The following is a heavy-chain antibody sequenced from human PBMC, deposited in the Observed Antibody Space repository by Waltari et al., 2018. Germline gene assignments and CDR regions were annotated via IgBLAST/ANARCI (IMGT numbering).Heavy chain of an antibody. Sequence: QVQLQESGPGLVKPSETLSLTCTVSGGSISSYYWSWIRQPPGKGLEWIGYIYYSGSTNYNPSLESRVTISVDTSKNQFSLKLSSVTAADTAVYYCASISPGYSGYDFEAFDIWGQGTMVTVSS. D-gene: IGHD5-12*01. CDR2: IYYSGST. V-gene: IGHV4-59*01. CDR1: GGSISSYY. CDR3: ASISPGYSGYDFEAFDI. J-gene: IGHJ3*02.